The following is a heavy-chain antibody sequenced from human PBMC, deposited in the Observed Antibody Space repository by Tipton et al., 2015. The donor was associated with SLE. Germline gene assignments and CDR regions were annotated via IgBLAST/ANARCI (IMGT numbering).Heavy chain of an antibody. CDR1: GGSISSYY. CDR2: IYTSGST. CDR3: VVTRGHYYYYGMDV. Sequence: TLSLTCTVSGGSISSYYWSWIRQPPGKGLEWIGYIYTSGSTNYNPSLKSRVTISVDTSKNQFSLKLSSVTAADTAVYYCVVTRGHYYYYGMDVWGQGTTVTVSS. V-gene: IGHV4-4*09. D-gene: IGHD2-2*01. J-gene: IGHJ6*02.